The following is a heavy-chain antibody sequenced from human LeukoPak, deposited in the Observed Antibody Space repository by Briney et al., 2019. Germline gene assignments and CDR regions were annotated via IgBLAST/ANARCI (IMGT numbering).Heavy chain of an antibody. Sequence: PSETLSLTCTVSGGSISSYYWSWIRQPPGKGLEWIGYIYYSGSTNYNPSLKSRVTISVDTSKIQFSLKLSSVTAADTAVYYCAGDNPSGRGFDYWGQGTLVTVSS. CDR1: GGSISSYY. CDR2: IYYSGST. V-gene: IGHV4-59*01. J-gene: IGHJ4*02. D-gene: IGHD3-10*01. CDR3: AGDNPSGRGFDY.